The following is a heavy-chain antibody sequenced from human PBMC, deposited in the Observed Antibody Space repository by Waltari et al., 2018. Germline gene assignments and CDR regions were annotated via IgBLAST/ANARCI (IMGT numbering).Heavy chain of an antibody. J-gene: IGHJ4*02. CDR3: ARDEVPGKFDS. V-gene: IGHV3-30-3*01. Sequence: QVQLAESGGGLVQPGRSLRLSCAASGFTFSSYAFHWVRQSPDKGLEWMALISFDENDKYYADSVKGRFTISRDNSENTLYLQMNSLRPEDTAVYYCARDEVPGKFDSWGQGTLVTVSS. D-gene: IGHD1-26*01. CDR1: GFTFSSYA. CDR2: ISFDENDK.